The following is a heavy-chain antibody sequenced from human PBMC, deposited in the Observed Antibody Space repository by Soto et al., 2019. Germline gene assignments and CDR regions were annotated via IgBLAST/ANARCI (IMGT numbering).Heavy chain of an antibody. V-gene: IGHV4-59*01. CDR3: ARHLWGYCGADCYPLDV. J-gene: IGHJ6*02. Sequence: QVRLQESGPGLVKPSETLSLTCTVSGGSISSYYWSWIRQPPGKGLEWIGYMYNTGSTIYNPSLKRRVTISVDTSKNQFSLQLNSVTAADTAVYYCARHLWGYCGADCYPLDVWGQGTMVTVSS. CDR1: GGSISSYY. D-gene: IGHD2-21*02. CDR2: MYNTGST.